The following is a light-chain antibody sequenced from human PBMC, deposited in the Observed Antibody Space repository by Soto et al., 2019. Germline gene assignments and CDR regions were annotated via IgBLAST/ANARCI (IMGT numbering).Light chain of an antibody. CDR2: WAS. CDR1: HSVLNTSNNKTY. Sequence: DIVMTQSPDSLAVSLGERATIHCMSSHSVLNTSNNKTYLAWYQQKPGLPPKLLIDWASTREVGVPDRFRGSGSGTDFTLSINTLQAEDAAVYFCQQYYSPPLSFGGGTHVEIK. V-gene: IGKV4-1*01. J-gene: IGKJ4*01. CDR3: QQYYSPPLS.